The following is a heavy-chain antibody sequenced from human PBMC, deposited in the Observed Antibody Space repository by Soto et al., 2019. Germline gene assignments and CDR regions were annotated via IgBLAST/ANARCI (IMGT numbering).Heavy chain of an antibody. CDR1: RETITSYC. CDR3: ARDGPGTRITMIVVVITDLYYGMDV. J-gene: IGHJ6*02. V-gene: IGHV1-18*01. D-gene: IGHD3-22*01. Sequence: GAPAKVCCKAPRETITSYCISWVRHDKGKGLEWMGWISAYNGNTNYAQKLQGRVTMTTDTSTSTAYMELRSLRSDDTAVYYCARDGPGTRITMIVVVITDLYYGMDVWGQGTTVTVSS. CDR2: ISAYNGNT.